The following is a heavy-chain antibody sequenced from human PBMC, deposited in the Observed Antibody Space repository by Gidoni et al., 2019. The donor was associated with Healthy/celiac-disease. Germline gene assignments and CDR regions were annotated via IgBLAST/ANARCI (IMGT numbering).Heavy chain of an antibody. Sequence: QVQLVESGGGLVKPGGSLRPSCAASGFTFSDYYMSWIRQAPWKGLEGVSYISSSSSYTNYADSVKGRFTISRDNAKNSLYLQMNSLRAEDTAVYYCAREYCSGGSCYPTGIDYWGQGTLVTVSS. J-gene: IGHJ4*02. CDR3: AREYCSGGSCYPTGIDY. CDR2: ISSSSSYT. V-gene: IGHV3-11*05. CDR1: GFTFSDYY. D-gene: IGHD2-15*01.